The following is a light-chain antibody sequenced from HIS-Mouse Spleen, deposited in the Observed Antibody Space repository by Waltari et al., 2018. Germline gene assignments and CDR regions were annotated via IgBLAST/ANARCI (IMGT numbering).Light chain of an antibody. CDR1: KLGDKY. J-gene: IGLJ2*01. Sequence: SYELTQPPSVSVSPGQTASITCSGDKLGDKYACWYQQKPGQSPVLVIYQDSKRPSGSPQRFSGSNSGKTATLTNSGTQAMDEADCYCQAWDSSTVVFGGGTKLTVL. V-gene: IGLV3-1*01. CDR2: QDS. CDR3: QAWDSSTVV.